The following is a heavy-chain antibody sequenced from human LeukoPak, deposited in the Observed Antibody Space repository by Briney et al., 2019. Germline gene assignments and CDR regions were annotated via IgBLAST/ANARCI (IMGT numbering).Heavy chain of an antibody. CDR3: ASTTTAGHFDY. CDR2: IYSGGST. Sequence: GGSPRLSCAASGFTVSSNSMSWVRQAPGKGLEWVSVIYSGGSTYNADSVKGRFTISRDNSKNTLYLQMNSLRAEDTAVYYCASTTTAGHFDYWGQGTLVTVSS. V-gene: IGHV3-53*01. D-gene: IGHD6-13*01. CDR1: GFTVSSNS. J-gene: IGHJ4*02.